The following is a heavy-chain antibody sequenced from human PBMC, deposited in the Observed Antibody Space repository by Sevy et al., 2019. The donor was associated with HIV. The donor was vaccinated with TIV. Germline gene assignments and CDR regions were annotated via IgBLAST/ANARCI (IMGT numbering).Heavy chain of an antibody. CDR3: AGMGVYRLRTPYSRGAPDWFQP. CDR2: IYPGDSDT. Sequence: GESLKISCKGSGYSFTSYWIGWVRQMPGKGLEWMGIIYPGDSDTRYSPSFQGQVTISADKSISTAYLQGSSLQASDTGMYYCAGMGVYRLRTPYSRGAPDWFQPWGQGTLVTVSS. D-gene: IGHD2-2*01. CDR1: GYSFTSYW. J-gene: IGHJ5*02. V-gene: IGHV5-51*01.